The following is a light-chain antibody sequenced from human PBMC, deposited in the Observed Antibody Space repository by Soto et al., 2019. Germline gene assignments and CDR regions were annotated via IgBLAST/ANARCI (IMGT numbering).Light chain of an antibody. J-gene: IGLJ3*02. Sequence: VLTQPPSASGTPGQRVTISCSGSSSNLGSNTVHWYQQLPGTAPKLLIYSNNQRPSGVPARFSGSKSGTSASLAISGLQSDDEADYYCAAWDDSLNGLWVFGGGTKLTVL. CDR1: SSNLGSNT. CDR3: AAWDDSLNGLWV. V-gene: IGLV1-44*01. CDR2: SNN.